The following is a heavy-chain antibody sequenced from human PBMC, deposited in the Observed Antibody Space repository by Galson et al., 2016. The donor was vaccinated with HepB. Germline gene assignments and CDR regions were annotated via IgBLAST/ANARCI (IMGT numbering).Heavy chain of an antibody. V-gene: IGHV3-21*06. Sequence: LRLSCAASGFSFSDYSMNWVRQAPGKGLQWVASISRSSAFIHYADSVKGRFTISRDNAQNFLFLEIDRPKADDTAVYYCAREHDGSSWFLDYWGQGTLVTGSS. CDR2: ISRSSAFI. CDR1: GFSFSDYS. D-gene: IGHD6-13*01. J-gene: IGHJ4*02. CDR3: AREHDGSSWFLDY.